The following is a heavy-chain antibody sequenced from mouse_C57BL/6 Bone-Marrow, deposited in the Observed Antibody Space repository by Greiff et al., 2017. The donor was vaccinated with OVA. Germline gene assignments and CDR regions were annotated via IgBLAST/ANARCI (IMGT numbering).Heavy chain of an antibody. J-gene: IGHJ3*01. CDR2: IWSGGST. Sequence: QVQLKESGPGLVQPSQSLSITCTVSGFSLTSYGVHWVRQSPGKGLEWLGVIWSGGSTDYNAAFISRLSISKDNSKSQVFFKMNSLQADDTAIYYCALYDYDWFAYWGQGTLVTVSA. V-gene: IGHV2-2*01. CDR3: ALYDYDWFAY. D-gene: IGHD2-4*01. CDR1: GFSLTSYG.